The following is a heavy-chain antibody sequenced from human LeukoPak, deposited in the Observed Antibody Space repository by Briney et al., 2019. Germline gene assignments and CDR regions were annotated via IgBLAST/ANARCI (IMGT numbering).Heavy chain of an antibody. Sequence: SETLSLTCTVSGGSISSGRYYWSWIRQPAGKGLEWIGRIYTSGSTNYNPSLKSRVTISVDTSKNQFSLKLSSVTAADTAVYYCAREPETHYCSSTSCYLDYFDYWGQGTLVTVSS. CDR2: IYTSGST. CDR3: AREPETHYCSSTSCYLDYFDY. D-gene: IGHD2-2*01. J-gene: IGHJ4*02. V-gene: IGHV4-61*02. CDR1: GGSISSGRYY.